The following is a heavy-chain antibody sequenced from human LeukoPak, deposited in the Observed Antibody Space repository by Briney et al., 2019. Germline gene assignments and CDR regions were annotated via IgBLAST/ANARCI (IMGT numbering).Heavy chain of an antibody. CDR3: ARLEVATISHYYYYYMDV. CDR2: IYTSGST. D-gene: IGHD5-12*01. J-gene: IGHJ6*03. V-gene: IGHV4-4*09. Sequence: SETLSLTYTVSGGSISSYYWSWIRQPPGKGLEWIGYIYTSGSTNYNPSLKSRVTISVDTSKNQFSLKLSSVTAADTAVYYRARLEVATISHYYYYYMDVWGKGTTVTVSS. CDR1: GGSISSYY.